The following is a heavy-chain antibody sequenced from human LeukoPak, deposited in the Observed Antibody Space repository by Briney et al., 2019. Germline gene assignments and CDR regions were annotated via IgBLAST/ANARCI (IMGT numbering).Heavy chain of an antibody. CDR1: GFTVSSNF. Sequence: GGSLRLSCAASGFTVSSNFMSWVRQAPGGGLEWVSIIYSGGSTYYADSVKGRFTISRQNSKNTLYLQMTSLRAEDTAVYYCAREVGGSAFDIWGQGTMVTVSS. D-gene: IGHD3-16*01. V-gene: IGHV3-53*04. J-gene: IGHJ3*02. CDR2: IYSGGST. CDR3: AREVGGSAFDI.